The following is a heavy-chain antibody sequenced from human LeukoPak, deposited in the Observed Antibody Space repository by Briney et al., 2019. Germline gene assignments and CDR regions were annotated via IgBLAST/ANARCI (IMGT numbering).Heavy chain of an antibody. CDR2: ISDHGKSR. Sequence: GGSLRLSCVASGFIFSNYEMSWVRQTPGKGLEWVLYISDHGKSRNYVDSVKGRFTISRDNAKNSLYLQMNSLRVEDTAIYFCARARIAAPLLDYWGQGTLVTVSS. J-gene: IGHJ4*02. CDR1: GFIFSNYE. V-gene: IGHV3-48*03. CDR3: ARARIAAPLLDY. D-gene: IGHD6-13*01.